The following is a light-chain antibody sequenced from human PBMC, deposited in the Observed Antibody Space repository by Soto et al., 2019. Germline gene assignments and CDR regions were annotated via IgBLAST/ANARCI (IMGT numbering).Light chain of an antibody. CDR2: LEGSGSY. V-gene: IGLV4-60*02. Sequence: QAVVTQSSSASASLGSSVKLTCTLSSGHSSYIIAWHQQQPGKAPRYLMKLEGSGSYNKGSGLPDRFSGSSSGADRYLTISNLQFEDEADYYCETWDSNTRVFGAGTKLTVL. CDR3: ETWDSNTRV. CDR1: SGHSSYI. J-gene: IGLJ2*01.